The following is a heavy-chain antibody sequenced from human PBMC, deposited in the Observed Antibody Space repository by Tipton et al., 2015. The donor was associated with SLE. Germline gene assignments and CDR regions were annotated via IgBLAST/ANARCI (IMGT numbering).Heavy chain of an antibody. Sequence: LRLSCTVSGGSISSSSYYWGWIRQPPGKGLEWIGYIYYSGSTYYNPSLKSRVTISVDTSKNQFSLKLSSVTAADTAVYYCARNSYGDDGGYWGQGTLVTVSS. V-gene: IGHV4-31*02. CDR1: GGSISSSSYY. J-gene: IGHJ4*02. D-gene: IGHD4-17*01. CDR3: ARNSYGDDGGY. CDR2: IYYSGST.